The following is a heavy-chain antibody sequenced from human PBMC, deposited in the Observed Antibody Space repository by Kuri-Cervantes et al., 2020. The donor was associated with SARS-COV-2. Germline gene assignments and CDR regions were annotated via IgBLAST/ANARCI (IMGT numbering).Heavy chain of an antibody. J-gene: IGHJ6*03. D-gene: IGHD5-18*01. Sequence: GGSLRLSCAASGFTFSTYAMNWVRQAPGKGLEWVAVISYDGSNKYYADSVKGRFTISRDNSKNTLYLQMSSLRAEDTAVYYCAKDGDTAMVGVYYYYYMDVWGKGTAVTVSS. CDR2: ISYDGSNK. V-gene: IGHV3-30*18. CDR3: AKDGDTAMVGVYYYYYMDV. CDR1: GFTFSTYA.